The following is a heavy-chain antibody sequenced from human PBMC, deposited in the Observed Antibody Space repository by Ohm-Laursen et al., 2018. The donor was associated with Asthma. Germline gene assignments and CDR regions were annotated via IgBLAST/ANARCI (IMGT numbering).Heavy chain of an antibody. CDR1: GFTFSSYA. CDR2: ISYDGSNK. Sequence: SLRLSCTAPGFTFSSYAMHWVRQAPGKGLEWVAVISYDGSNKYYADSVKGRFTISRDNSKNTLYLQMNSLRAEDTAVCYCARDPVAYCSSTSCYAFDYWGQGTLVTVSS. J-gene: IGHJ4*02. CDR3: ARDPVAYCSSTSCYAFDY. D-gene: IGHD2-2*01. V-gene: IGHV3-30-3*01.